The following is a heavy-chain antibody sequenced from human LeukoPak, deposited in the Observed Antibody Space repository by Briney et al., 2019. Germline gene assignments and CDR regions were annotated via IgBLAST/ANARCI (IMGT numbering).Heavy chain of an antibody. CDR3: VSRVTSAY. CDR2: FSGGDDDT. V-gene: IGHV3-23*01. Sequence: GGSLRLSCVASGFTFSIYAMNWVRQAPGKGLEWVPGFSGGDDDTHYADSAKGRFTISRDKSKNSLYLQMNSLRDEDTAVYYCVSRVTSAYWGQGIPVTVSS. J-gene: IGHJ4*02. CDR1: GFTFSIYA. D-gene: IGHD5-18*01.